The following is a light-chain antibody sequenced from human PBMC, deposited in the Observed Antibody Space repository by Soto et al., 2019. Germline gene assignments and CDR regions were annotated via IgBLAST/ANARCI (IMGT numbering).Light chain of an antibody. V-gene: IGKV1-6*02. CDR1: QGIRND. Sequence: AIQVTQSPSSLSASVGDRVTITCRASQGIRNDLSWYQQKPGKAPKLLIYAASSLQSGVPSRFSGSGSGTDFTLAISSLQPEDFATYYCQQSDSIPITFGQGTRLEIK. J-gene: IGKJ5*01. CDR3: QQSDSIPIT. CDR2: AAS.